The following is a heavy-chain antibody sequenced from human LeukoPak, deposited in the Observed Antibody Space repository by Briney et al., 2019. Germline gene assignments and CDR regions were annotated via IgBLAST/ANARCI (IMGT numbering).Heavy chain of an antibody. V-gene: IGHV3-15*01. CDR2: IKSKTDGGTT. J-gene: IGHJ3*02. CDR3: TTDRAGDAFDI. Sequence: GGSLRLSCAATGFTFSNAWMSLVRQAPGKGREWVGRIKSKTDGGTTDYAAPVKGRFTISRDDSKNTLYLQMNSLKTEDTAVYYCTTDRAGDAFDIWGQGTMVTVSS. CDR1: GFTFSNAW.